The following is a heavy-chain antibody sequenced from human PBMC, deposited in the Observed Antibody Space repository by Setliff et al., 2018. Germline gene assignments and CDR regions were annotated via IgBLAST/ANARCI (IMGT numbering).Heavy chain of an antibody. CDR1: GDSIDTDIW. Sequence: SETLSLTCTVSGDSIDTDIWWSWVRQSPGKGLEWIGEIYLGGSPTYNPSLKSRVTISIYKSKNQLSLDLISVTAADTAVYYCARNWHWGFDPWGRGALVTVSS. J-gene: IGHJ5*02. CDR2: IYLGGSP. D-gene: IGHD1-7*01. V-gene: IGHV4-4*02. CDR3: ARNWHWGFDP.